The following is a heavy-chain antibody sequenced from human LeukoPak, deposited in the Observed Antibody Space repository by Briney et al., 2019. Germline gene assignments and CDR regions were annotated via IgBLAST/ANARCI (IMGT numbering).Heavy chain of an antibody. Sequence: GGSLRLSCAASGFTFSSSWMSWVRQAPGKGLEWVANINQDGSEKYYVDSVKGRFTISRDNAKNSLYLQTNSLRAEDTAVYYCARDSPWFDPWGQGTLVTVSS. V-gene: IGHV3-7*01. CDR2: INQDGSEK. J-gene: IGHJ5*02. CDR1: GFTFSSSW. CDR3: ARDSPWFDP.